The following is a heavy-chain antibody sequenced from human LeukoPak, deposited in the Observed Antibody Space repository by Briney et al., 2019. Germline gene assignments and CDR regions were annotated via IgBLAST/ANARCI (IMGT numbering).Heavy chain of an antibody. Sequence: VASVKVSCKASGYTFTSYDINWVRQATGQGLEWMGWMNPNSGNTGYAQKFQGRVTTTRNTSISTAYMELSSLRSEDTAVYYCARTYSGGWYIVDAFDIWGQGTMVTVSS. D-gene: IGHD6-19*01. CDR2: MNPNSGNT. CDR1: GYTFTSYD. CDR3: ARTYSGGWYIVDAFDI. V-gene: IGHV1-8*03. J-gene: IGHJ3*02.